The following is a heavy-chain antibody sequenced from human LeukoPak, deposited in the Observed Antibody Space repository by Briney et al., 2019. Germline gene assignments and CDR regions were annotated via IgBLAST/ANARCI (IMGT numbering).Heavy chain of an antibody. CDR3: ARSSRGGNPRYYFDY. D-gene: IGHD3-16*01. CDR1: GGSISSSSYY. V-gene: IGHV4-39*07. Sequence: SETLSLTCTVSGGSISSSSYYWGWIRQPPGKGLEWIGSIYYSGSTYYNPSLKSRVTISVDTSKNQFSLKLSSVTAADTAVYYCARSSRGGNPRYYFDYWGQGTLATVSS. CDR2: IYYSGST. J-gene: IGHJ4*02.